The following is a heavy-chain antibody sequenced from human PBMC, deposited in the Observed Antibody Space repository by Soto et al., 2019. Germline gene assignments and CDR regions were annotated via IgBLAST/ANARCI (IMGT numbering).Heavy chain of an antibody. J-gene: IGHJ6*02. CDR1: GGAFSSYA. V-gene: IGHV1-69*13. CDR3: AGQLGMIYYYYGMDV. D-gene: IGHD6-6*01. Sequence: SVNGYCKASGGAFSSYASSWVRQAQEQGLEWMGGIIPIFGTANYAQKFQGRVTITADESTSTAYMELSSLRSEDTAVYYCAGQLGMIYYYYGMDVWGQGTTVTVSS. CDR2: IIPIFGTA.